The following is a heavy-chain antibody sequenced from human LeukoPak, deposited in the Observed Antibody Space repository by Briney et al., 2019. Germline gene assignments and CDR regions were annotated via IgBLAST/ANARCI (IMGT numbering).Heavy chain of an antibody. CDR1: GFTFSSCA. Sequence: HPGGSLRLSCAASGFTFSSCAMSWVRQAPGKGLEWVSAISGSGGSTYYADSVKGRFTISRDNSKNTLYLQMNSLRAEDTAVYYCAKDRKTRQHQWLVGFNWFDPWGQGTLVTVSS. D-gene: IGHD6-19*01. CDR3: AKDRKTRQHQWLVGFNWFDP. CDR2: ISGSGGST. V-gene: IGHV3-23*01. J-gene: IGHJ5*02.